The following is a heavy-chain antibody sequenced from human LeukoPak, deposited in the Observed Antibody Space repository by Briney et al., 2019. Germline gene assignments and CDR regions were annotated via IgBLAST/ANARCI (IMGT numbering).Heavy chain of an antibody. CDR3: AKGYDSSGYQYFDY. CDR2: ISWNSGSI. CDR1: GFTFSSYW. D-gene: IGHD3-22*01. Sequence: GGSLRLSCAASGFTFSSYWMSWVRQAPGKGLEWVSGISWNSGSIGYADSVKGRFTISRDNAKNSLYLQMNSLRAEDTALYYCAKGYDSSGYQYFDYWGQGTLVTVSS. J-gene: IGHJ4*02. V-gene: IGHV3-9*01.